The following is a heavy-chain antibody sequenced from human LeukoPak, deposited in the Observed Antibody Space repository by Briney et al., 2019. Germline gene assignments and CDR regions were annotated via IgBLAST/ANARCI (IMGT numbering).Heavy chain of an antibody. J-gene: IGHJ5*02. D-gene: IGHD2-2*01. CDR1: GFTFSSYA. CDR3: ARDSYNWFDP. Sequence: GRSLRLSCAASGFTFSSYAMLWVRQAPGKGLEWVAVISYDGSNKYYADSVKGRFTISRDNSKNTLYLQMNSLRAEDTAVYYCARDSYNWFDPWGQGTLVTVSS. V-gene: IGHV3-30*04. CDR2: ISYDGSNK.